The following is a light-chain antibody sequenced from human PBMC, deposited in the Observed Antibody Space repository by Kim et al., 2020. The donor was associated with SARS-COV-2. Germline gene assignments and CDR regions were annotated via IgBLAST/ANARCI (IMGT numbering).Light chain of an antibody. J-gene: IGLJ2*01. CDR1: ISDIGRFNY. Sequence: GHSIPISCSGSISDIGRFNYVSWYQQHPDKAPRLIIFHVNSRPSGVSNRFSGSKSGLTASLTISGLQAEDEADYYCSSYTGINAVVFGGGTQLTVL. CDR3: SSYTGINAVV. V-gene: IGLV2-14*03. CDR2: HVN.